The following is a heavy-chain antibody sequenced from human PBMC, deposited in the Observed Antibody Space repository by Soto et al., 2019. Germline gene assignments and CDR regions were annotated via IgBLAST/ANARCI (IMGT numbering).Heavy chain of an antibody. D-gene: IGHD5-18*01. CDR3: ARAGAGVDTAMDQLYYYYGMDV. V-gene: IGHV1-69*01. CDR1: GGTFSSYA. J-gene: IGHJ6*02. Sequence: QVQLVQSGAEVKKPGSSVKVSCKASGGTFSSYAISWVRQAPGQGLEWMGGIIPIFGTANYAQKFQGRVTITADESTSTAYMELSSLRSEDTAVYYCARAGAGVDTAMDQLYYYYGMDVWGQGTTVTVSS. CDR2: IIPIFGTA.